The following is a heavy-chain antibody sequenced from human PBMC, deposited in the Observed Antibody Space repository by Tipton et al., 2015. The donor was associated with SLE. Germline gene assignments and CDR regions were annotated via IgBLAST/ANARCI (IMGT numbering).Heavy chain of an antibody. D-gene: IGHD2-21*01. CDR3: ARDVAKRYFDY. J-gene: IGHJ4*02. CDR2: IYYSGST. CDR1: GGSISSHY. V-gene: IGHV4-59*11. Sequence: TLSLTCTVSGGSISSHYWSWIRQPPGKGLEWIGYIYYSGSTNYNPSLKSRVTISVDTSKNQFSLKLSSVTAADPAVYYCARDVAKRYFDYWGQGALITVSS.